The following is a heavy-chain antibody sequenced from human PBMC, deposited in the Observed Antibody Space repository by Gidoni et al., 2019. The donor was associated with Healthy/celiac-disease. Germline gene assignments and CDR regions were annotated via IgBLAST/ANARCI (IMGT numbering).Heavy chain of an antibody. CDR2: ISGSGGST. CDR3: AKDQTKKAPLYYGSGSGFDY. V-gene: IGHV3-23*01. J-gene: IGHJ4*02. Sequence: EVQLLESGGGLVQPGGSLRLSCAASGFTFSSSAISGVRPAPGKGLEWVSAISGSGGSTYYADSVKGRFTISRDNSKNTLYLQMNSLRAEDTAVYYCAKDQTKKAPLYYGSGSGFDYWGQGTLVTVSS. CDR1: GFTFSSSA. D-gene: IGHD3-10*01.